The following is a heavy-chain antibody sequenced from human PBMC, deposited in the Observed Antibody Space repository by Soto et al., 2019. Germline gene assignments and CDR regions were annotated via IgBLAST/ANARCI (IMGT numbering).Heavy chain of an antibody. CDR2: IWYDGSNK. CDR1: GFTFSSYG. CDR3: ARDSGIVGATGNFDY. Sequence: GGSLRLSCAASGFTFSSYGMHWVRQAPGKGLEWVAVIWYDGSNKYYADSVKGRVTISIDNSKNTLYLQMNSLRAEDTAVYYCARDSGIVGATGNFDYWGQGTLVTVSS. D-gene: IGHD1-26*01. J-gene: IGHJ4*02. V-gene: IGHV3-33*01.